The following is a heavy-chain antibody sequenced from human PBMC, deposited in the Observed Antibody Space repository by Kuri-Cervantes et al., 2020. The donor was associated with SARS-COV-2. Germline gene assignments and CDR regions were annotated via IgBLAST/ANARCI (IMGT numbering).Heavy chain of an antibody. V-gene: IGHV1-2*02. J-gene: IGHJ6*03. Sequence: ASVKVSCKASGYTFTGYYMHWVRQAPGQGLEWMGWINPNSGGTNYAQKFQGRVTMTTDTSTSTAYMELRSLRSDDTAVFYCARDGVVVVPAAIGVGALPFGPALYYYYYMDVWGKGTTVTVSS. CDR1: GYTFTGYY. D-gene: IGHD2-2*01. CDR2: INPNSGGT. CDR3: ARDGVVVVPAAIGVGALPFGPALYYYYYMDV.